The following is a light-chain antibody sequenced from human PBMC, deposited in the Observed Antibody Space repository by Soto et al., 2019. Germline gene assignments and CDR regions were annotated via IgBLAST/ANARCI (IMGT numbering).Light chain of an antibody. CDR3: QQRSNWPPFFT. V-gene: IGKV3-11*01. Sequence: EIVLTQSPATLSLSPGERATLSCRASQSVSSYLAWYQQKPGQAPRLLIYDASNRATGIPARFSGSGFGTDFTLTISSLEPEDFAVYYCQQRSNWPPFFTFGPGTKVDIK. CDR2: DAS. CDR1: QSVSSY. J-gene: IGKJ3*01.